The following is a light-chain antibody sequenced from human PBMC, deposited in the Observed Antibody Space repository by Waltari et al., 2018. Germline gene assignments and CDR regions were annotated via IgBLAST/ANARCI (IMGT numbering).Light chain of an antibody. Sequence: QTVVTQEQSLSVSPGGTVKLTCALSSSSLSTTSYATWNQQTLGQAPRTLVYKAIARSSGVAERFSVAIRENTAALTITGAHADDESDYDCALYMGSGIWVVVGGTRLTVL. J-gene: IGLJ3*02. CDR3: ALYMGSGIWV. CDR2: KAI. V-gene: IGLV8-61*01. CDR1: SSSLSTTSY.